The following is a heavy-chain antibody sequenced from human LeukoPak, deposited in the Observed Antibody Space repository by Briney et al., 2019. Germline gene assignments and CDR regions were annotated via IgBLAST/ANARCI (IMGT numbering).Heavy chain of an antibody. CDR3: ARDGVVTAIFNWFDP. Sequence: GRSLRLSCAASGFTFDDYAMHRVRQAPGKGLEWVSGISWNSGSIGYADSVKGRFTISRDNSKNTLYLQMNSLRAEDTAVYYCARDGVVTAIFNWFDPWGQGTLVTVSS. V-gene: IGHV3-9*01. D-gene: IGHD2-21*02. CDR1: GFTFDDYA. J-gene: IGHJ5*02. CDR2: ISWNSGSI.